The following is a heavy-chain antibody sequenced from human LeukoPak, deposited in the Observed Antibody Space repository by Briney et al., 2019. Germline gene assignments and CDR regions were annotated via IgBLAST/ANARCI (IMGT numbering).Heavy chain of an antibody. J-gene: IGHJ6*02. CDR1: GGTFSSYA. CDR2: IIPILGIA. V-gene: IGHV1-69*04. D-gene: IGHD3-22*01. CDR3: ARGDYYDSSGYLYYYYYGMDV. Sequence: ASVKVSCKASGGTFSSYAISWVRQAPGQGLEWMGRIIPILGIANYAQKFQGRVTITADKSTSTAYMELSSLRSEDTAVYYCARGDYYDSSGYLYYYYYGMDVWGQGTTVTVSS.